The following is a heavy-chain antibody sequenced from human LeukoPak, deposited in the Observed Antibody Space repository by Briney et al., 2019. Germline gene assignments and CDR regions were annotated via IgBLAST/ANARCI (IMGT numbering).Heavy chain of an antibody. CDR1: GFTFSSYA. Sequence: GGSLRLSCAASGFTFSSYAMHWVRQAPGKGLEWVAVISYDGSNKYSADSVKGRFTISRDNSKSTLYLQMNSLRADDTAVYYCARVHRLSGYSSGWYGFGYWGQGTLVTVSS. D-gene: IGHD6-19*01. CDR2: ISYDGSNK. J-gene: IGHJ4*02. CDR3: ARVHRLSGYSSGWYGFGY. V-gene: IGHV3-30-3*01.